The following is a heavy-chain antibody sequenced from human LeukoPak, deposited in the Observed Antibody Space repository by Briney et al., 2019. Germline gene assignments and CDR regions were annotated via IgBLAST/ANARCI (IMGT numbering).Heavy chain of an antibody. CDR1: GYTFTNYY. CDR2: INPSDGGT. D-gene: IGHD4-17*01. J-gene: IGHJ6*02. Sequence: ASVKVSCKASGYTFTNYYLHWVRQAPGHGLEWMAIINPSDGGTYYEQKLQGRVTVTRDTSTSTVYMELSSLRSEDTAVHYCARDTRTMTAVTRGQHYYYGLDVWGQGTTVTVSS. V-gene: IGHV1-46*01. CDR3: ARDTRTMTAVTRGQHYYYGLDV.